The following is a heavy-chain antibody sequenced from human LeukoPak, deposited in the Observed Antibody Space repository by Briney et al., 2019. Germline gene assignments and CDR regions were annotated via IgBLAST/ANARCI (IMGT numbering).Heavy chain of an antibody. CDR1: GFTFTSYW. CDR2: LNQDGSER. V-gene: IGHV3-7*02. Sequence: GGSLRLSCVASGFTFTSYWMSWVRRTPGKGLEWVAHLNQDGSERYYVDSVKGRFTISRENVKNSLYLQMNSLRAEDTAVYYCAKCGTGSNFDYWGQGMLVTVSS. J-gene: IGHJ4*02. D-gene: IGHD3-10*01. CDR3: AKCGTGSNFDY.